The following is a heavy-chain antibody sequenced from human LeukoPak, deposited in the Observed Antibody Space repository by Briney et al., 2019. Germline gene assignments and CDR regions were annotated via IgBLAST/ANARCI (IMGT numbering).Heavy chain of an antibody. D-gene: IGHD3-22*01. Sequence: GGSLRLSCAASGLTFSTHWMSWVRQAPGKGLEWVANIKQDGSEMSYVDTVKGRFTISRDNARNSLYLQMNSLRAEDTAVYYCACRPSGISYYAVFDFWGQGTLVTVSS. J-gene: IGHJ4*02. V-gene: IGHV3-7*01. CDR3: ACRPSGISYYAVFDF. CDR2: IKQDGSEM. CDR1: GLTFSTHW.